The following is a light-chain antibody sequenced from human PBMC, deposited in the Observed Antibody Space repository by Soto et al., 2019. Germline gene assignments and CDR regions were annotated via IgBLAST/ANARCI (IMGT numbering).Light chain of an antibody. CDR1: QSLSSY. J-gene: IGKJ3*01. V-gene: IGKV3-11*01. Sequence: EIVLTQAPATLSLSPGERATLSCRASQSLSSYLAWYQQKPGQAPRLLIYDASNRATGIPARFSGSGSGTDFTLTISSLEPEDFAPYYCQQRSNWPPFTFGPGTKVDIK. CDR3: QQRSNWPPFT. CDR2: DAS.